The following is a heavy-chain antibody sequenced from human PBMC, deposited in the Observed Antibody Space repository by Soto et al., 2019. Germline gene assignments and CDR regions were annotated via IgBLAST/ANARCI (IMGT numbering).Heavy chain of an antibody. CDR2: IYPGDSDT. CDR3: ARGNTDMAFEY. D-gene: IGHD5-18*01. J-gene: IGHJ4*02. CDR1: GYSFTNYW. Sequence: LKISCKGCGYSFTNYWIGWVRQMPGKGLEWMGIIYPGDSDTRYSPSFQGQVTISADKSISTAYLQWSSLKASATAMYYCARGNTDMAFEYWGQGTLVTVSS. V-gene: IGHV5-51*01.